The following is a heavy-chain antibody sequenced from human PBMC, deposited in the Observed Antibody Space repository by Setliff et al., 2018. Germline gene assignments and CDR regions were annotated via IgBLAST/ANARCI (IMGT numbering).Heavy chain of an antibody. J-gene: IGHJ6*03. CDR1: GYTFTSYG. CDR2: IMPVFGTP. Sequence: SVKVSCKASGYTFTSYGISWVRQAPGQGPEWMGGIMPVFGTPDYAQKFEGRVTISADETTTTAYLELSSLRSEDTGVYYCGSRQFPGGGNYYYFMDVWGKGTTVTVSS. V-gene: IGHV1-69*13. CDR3: GSRQFPGGGNYYYFMDV. D-gene: IGHD1-1*01.